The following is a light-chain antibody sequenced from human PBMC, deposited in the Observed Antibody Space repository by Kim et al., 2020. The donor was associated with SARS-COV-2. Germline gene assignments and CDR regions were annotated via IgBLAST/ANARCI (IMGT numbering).Light chain of an antibody. CDR2: KAS. Sequence: DIQMTQSPSTLSASVGDRVTITCRASQSISSWLAWYQQKPGKAPKLLIYKASSLESGVPSRFSGSGSGTEFTLTISSLQPDDFATYYCQQYNSFPGTFGQGTKLEIK. CDR1: QSISSW. J-gene: IGKJ2*02. V-gene: IGKV1-5*03. CDR3: QQYNSFPGT.